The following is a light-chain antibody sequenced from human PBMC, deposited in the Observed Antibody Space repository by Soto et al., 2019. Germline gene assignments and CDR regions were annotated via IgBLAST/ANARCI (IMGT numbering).Light chain of an antibody. Sequence: EIVLTQSPGSLSLSPGDKAALSCRASQSLTTTYLGWYQQKDGQAPRLLIYGTSTRATGIPDRFSGSGSGTDFTLTISRLEPEDFGVYYCQHDGGSSWPFGQGTKVEIK. CDR2: GTS. CDR1: QSLTTTY. J-gene: IGKJ1*01. CDR3: QHDGGSSWP. V-gene: IGKV3-20*01.